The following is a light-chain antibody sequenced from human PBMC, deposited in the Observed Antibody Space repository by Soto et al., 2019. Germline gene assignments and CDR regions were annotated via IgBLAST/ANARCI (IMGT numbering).Light chain of an antibody. J-gene: IGLJ1*01. V-gene: IGLV2-23*02. CDR1: SSVVGSYNL. CDR3: CSYAGSSFYV. Sequence: QSALTQPASVSGSPGQSITISCTGTSSVVGSYNLVSWYQQHPGKAPKLTIYEVSKRPSGVSNRFSGSKSGNTASLTISGLQAEDEADYYCCSYAGSSFYVFGTGTKVTVL. CDR2: EVS.